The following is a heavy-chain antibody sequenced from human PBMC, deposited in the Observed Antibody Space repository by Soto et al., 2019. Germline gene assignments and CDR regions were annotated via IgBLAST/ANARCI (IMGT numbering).Heavy chain of an antibody. Sequence: PGGSLRLSCAASGFTFSTYAMSWVRQAPGKGLEWVSAISGGGGSTYYADSVKGRFTISRDNSKNTLFLQMNSLRAEDTAIYYCAKLGSSAWSPHYYFDYWGQGTLVTVSS. D-gene: IGHD3-10*01. V-gene: IGHV3-23*01. CDR2: ISGGGGST. J-gene: IGHJ4*02. CDR3: AKLGSSAWSPHYYFDY. CDR1: GFTFSTYA.